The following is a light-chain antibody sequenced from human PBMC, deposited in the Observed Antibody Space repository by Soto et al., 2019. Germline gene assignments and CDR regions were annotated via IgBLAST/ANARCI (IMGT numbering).Light chain of an antibody. CDR1: QSVNSN. J-gene: IGKJ1*01. V-gene: IGKV3-15*01. CDR3: QQYNNWPT. CDR2: GAS. Sequence: EIVMTQSPATLSVSPGERATLSCRASQSVNSNLAWYQQKPGQAPRLLIYGASTRATGVPARFSGSGSGTEFILTVSSLQSEDLAVYFFQQYNNWPTFGQGTKVDIK.